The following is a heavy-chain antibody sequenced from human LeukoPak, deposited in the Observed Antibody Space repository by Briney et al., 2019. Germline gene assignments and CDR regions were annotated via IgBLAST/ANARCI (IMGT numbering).Heavy chain of an antibody. CDR1: GFTFGDYT. V-gene: IGHV3-43*01. Sequence: GGSLRLSCAASGFTFGDYTMHWVRQAPGQGLEWVSLISWDGGSTYYADSVKGRFTISRDNSKNSLYLQMNSLRTEDTALYYCAKDMGYSGYDWAYMDVWGKGTTVTVSS. CDR2: ISWDGGST. CDR3: AKDMGYSGYDWAYMDV. J-gene: IGHJ6*03. D-gene: IGHD5-12*01.